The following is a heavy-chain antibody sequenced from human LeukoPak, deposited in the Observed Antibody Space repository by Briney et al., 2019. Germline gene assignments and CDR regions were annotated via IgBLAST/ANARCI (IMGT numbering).Heavy chain of an antibody. Sequence: SETLSLTCTVSGGSISSYYWSWIRQPPGKGLEWIGYIYYSGSTNYNPSLKSRVTISVDTSKNQFSLKLSSVTAADTAVYYCARDHGEMGAFDIWGQGTMVTVSS. CDR1: GGSISSYY. J-gene: IGHJ3*02. CDR3: ARDHGEMGAFDI. CDR2: IYYSGST. V-gene: IGHV4-59*01. D-gene: IGHD7-27*01.